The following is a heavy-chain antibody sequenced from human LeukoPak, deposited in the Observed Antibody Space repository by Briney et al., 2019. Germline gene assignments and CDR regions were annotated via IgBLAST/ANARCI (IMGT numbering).Heavy chain of an antibody. V-gene: IGHV3-53*01. J-gene: IGHJ4*02. CDR1: GFTFSNYS. CDR2: IYSGGST. CDR3: ARTTVVSRYFDY. Sequence: PGGSLRLSCAASGFTFSNYSMSWVRQAPGKGLEWVSVIYSGGSTYYADSVKGRFTISRDNSKNTLYLQMNSLRAEDTAVYYCARTTVVSRYFDYWGQGTLVTVSS. D-gene: IGHD4-23*01.